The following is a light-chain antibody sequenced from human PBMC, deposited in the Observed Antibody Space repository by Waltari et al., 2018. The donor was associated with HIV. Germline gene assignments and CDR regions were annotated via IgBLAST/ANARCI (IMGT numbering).Light chain of an antibody. V-gene: IGLV1-44*01. CDR2: GND. J-gene: IGLJ2*01. CDR1: SSNIGSKH. Sequence: QSVLIQPPSASGTPGQRVTISCSGRSSNIGSKHVNWSQQFPGTAPKLLIFGNDRRPSGVPDRFSGSKSGTSASLVINGLQPEDEADYYCSAWDDNLNALFGGGTKLTVL. CDR3: SAWDDNLNAL.